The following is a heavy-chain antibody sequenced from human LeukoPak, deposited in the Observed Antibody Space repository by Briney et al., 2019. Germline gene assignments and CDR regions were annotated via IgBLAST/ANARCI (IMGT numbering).Heavy chain of an antibody. CDR3: ATHEVVVAATLGGGCYYYGMDV. Sequence: GGSLRLSCAASGFTFSSYAMSWVRQAPGKGLEWVSAISGSGGSTYYADSVKGRFTISRDNSKNTLYLQMNSLRAEDTAVYYCATHEVVVAATLGGGCYYYGMDVWGQGTTVTVSS. J-gene: IGHJ6*02. V-gene: IGHV3-23*01. CDR2: ISGSGGST. D-gene: IGHD2-15*01. CDR1: GFTFSSYA.